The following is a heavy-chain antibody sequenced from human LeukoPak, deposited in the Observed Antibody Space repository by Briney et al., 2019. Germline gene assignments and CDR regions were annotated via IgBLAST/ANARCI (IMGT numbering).Heavy chain of an antibody. V-gene: IGHV3-21*01. CDR1: GVTFISYS. J-gene: IGHJ6*02. CDR3: ARGGRNYGSGSYYNNLLYYYGMDV. D-gene: IGHD3-10*01. Sequence: RGGSLRLSCAASGVTFISYSMNLVPQGPRRRLEWVSSISSRISYIYYADSVKGRFTISRDNAKNSLYLQMKSPRAEDTAAYYCARGGRNYGSGSYYNNLLYYYGMDVWGQGTTVTVSS. CDR2: ISSRISYI.